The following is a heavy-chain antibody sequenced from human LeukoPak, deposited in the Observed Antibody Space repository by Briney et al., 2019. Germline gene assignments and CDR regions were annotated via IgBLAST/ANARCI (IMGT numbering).Heavy chain of an antibody. CDR3: ARLVGGSLYFDY. V-gene: IGHV3-64*01. Sequence: PGGSLRLSCAASGFTFSSYAMHWVRQAPGKGLEYFSAISSDGGSTYYANSVKGRFTISRDNSKNTLYLQMGSLRAEDMAVYYCARLVGGSLYFDYWGQGTLVTVSS. J-gene: IGHJ4*02. CDR1: GFTFSSYA. CDR2: ISSDGGST. D-gene: IGHD1-26*01.